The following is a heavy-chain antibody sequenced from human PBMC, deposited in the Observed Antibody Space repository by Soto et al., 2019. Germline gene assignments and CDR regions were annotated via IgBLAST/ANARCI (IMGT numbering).Heavy chain of an antibody. CDR1: GFTFSSYG. D-gene: IGHD7-27*01. CDR3: AKLYPAGTETYLGGFDY. J-gene: IGHJ4*02. V-gene: IGHV3-30*18. Sequence: QVQLVESGGGVVQPGRSLRLSCAASGFTFSSYGMHWVRQAPGKGLEWVALISYDGSNKYYEDSVKGRFTISRDNSKNTLYLQMNSLRTEDTAVYYCAKLYPAGTETYLGGFDYWGQGALVTVSS. CDR2: ISYDGSNK.